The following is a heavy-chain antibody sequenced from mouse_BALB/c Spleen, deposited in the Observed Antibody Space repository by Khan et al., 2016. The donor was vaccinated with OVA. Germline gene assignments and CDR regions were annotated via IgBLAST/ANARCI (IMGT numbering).Heavy chain of an antibody. CDR3: ARRTTEYALDY. J-gene: IGHJ4*01. Sequence: QVQLKESGAELARPGASVKMSCKASGYTLTSHTMHWVKQRPGQGLEWIGYINPRSDYTQYNQKFTDKATLTADISSSTAYMQLSSLTSEDSAVYYCARRTTEYALDYWGQGTSVTVSS. D-gene: IGHD2-14*01. V-gene: IGHV1-4*01. CDR1: GYTLTSHT. CDR2: INPRSDYT.